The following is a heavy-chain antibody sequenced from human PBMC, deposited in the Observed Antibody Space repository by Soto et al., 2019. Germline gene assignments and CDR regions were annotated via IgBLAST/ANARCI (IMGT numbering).Heavy chain of an antibody. Sequence: NPSETLSLTCNVSGGSVSSTTDYWSWIRQPPGKGLEWIASVYYTGKTNYTPSLKSRVAISIDTSDNKVSLKMRSVTAADTAVYFCARLRFSAAWELDSWGQGTLVTVSS. CDR2: VYYTGKT. CDR1: GGSVSSTTDY. D-gene: IGHD1-26*01. J-gene: IGHJ4*02. V-gene: IGHV4-61*01. CDR3: ARLRFSAAWELDS.